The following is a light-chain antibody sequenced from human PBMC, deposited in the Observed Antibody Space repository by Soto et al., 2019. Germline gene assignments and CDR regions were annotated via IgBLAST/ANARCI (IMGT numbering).Light chain of an antibody. CDR1: QDIRNY. V-gene: IGKV1-33*01. Sequence: DIQMTQSPSSLSASVGDRITITCQASQDIRNYLNWFQQKPGKAPQLLIFDASNLEPGVPSSFSGSGSGTEFTLTISSLQPEYFATYYCLQYANLPLTFGGGTKVEIK. CDR3: LQYANLPLT. J-gene: IGKJ4*01. CDR2: DAS.